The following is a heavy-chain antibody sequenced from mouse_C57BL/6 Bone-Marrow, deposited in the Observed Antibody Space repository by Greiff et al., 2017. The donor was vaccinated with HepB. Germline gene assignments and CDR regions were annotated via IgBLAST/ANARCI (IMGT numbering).Heavy chain of an antibody. D-gene: IGHD1-1*01. CDR3: TRATTVVDFDD. CDR2: IYTGNSDT. Sequence: VQLQQSGTVLARPGASVKMSCKTSGYTFTSYWMHWVKQRPGQGLEWIGAIYTGNSDTSYNQKFKGKAKLTAVTSASTAYMELSSLTNEDSAVYYCTRATTVVDFDDWGQGTTLTVSS. V-gene: IGHV1-5*01. CDR1: GYTFTSYW. J-gene: IGHJ2*01.